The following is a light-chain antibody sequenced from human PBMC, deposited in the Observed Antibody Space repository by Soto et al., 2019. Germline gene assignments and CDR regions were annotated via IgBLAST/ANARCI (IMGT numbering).Light chain of an antibody. CDR3: QQFNNWPPWT. Sequence: MMRHSPATLTVEQGERANLCSRTSQSVSTNLAWYQQIPGQAPRLLIYGASTRAIGIPARFSGSGSGTEFTLTISSVQSEDFAVYPWQQFNNWPPWTYAQGTKVDIK. V-gene: IGKV3-15*01. CDR2: GAS. J-gene: IGKJ1*01. CDR1: QSVSTN.